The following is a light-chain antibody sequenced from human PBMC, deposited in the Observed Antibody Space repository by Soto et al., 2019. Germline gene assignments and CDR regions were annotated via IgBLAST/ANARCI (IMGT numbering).Light chain of an antibody. V-gene: IGLV2-11*01. CDR1: STNIGGYND. J-gene: IGLJ2*01. CDR2: DVS. Sequence: QSALTQPPSESGSPGQSVTISCTGSSTNIGGYNDVSWYQQLPGTAPKFMIYDVSKRPSGVPDRFSGSKSGTSASLAIPGLQAEDEADYYCNSYASSPNGLVFGGGTKLTVL. CDR3: NSYASSPNGLV.